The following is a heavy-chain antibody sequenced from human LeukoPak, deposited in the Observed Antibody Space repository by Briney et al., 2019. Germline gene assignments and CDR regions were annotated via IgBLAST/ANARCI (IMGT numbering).Heavy chain of an antibody. CDR3: AKDKAPLLYTTSCAFDY. J-gene: IGHJ4*02. CDR2: IRFDGSDK. CDR1: GFTFSSFG. Sequence: PGGSQRLSCTASGFTFSSFGMHWVRQAPGKGLEWVAFIRFDGSDKYYVDSVRGRFTISRDNSKSTLSLQMNSLRPEDTAVYCCAKDKAPLLYTTSCAFDYWGQGTLVTVSS. D-gene: IGHD2-2*01. V-gene: IGHV3-30*02.